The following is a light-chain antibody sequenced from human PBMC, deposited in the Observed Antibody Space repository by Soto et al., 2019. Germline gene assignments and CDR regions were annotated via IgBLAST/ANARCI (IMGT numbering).Light chain of an antibody. Sequence: EIVLTQSPGSLSLSLGERATLSCRASQSVDIAFFAWYQQKPGQHPRILMYGASRRATGIPDRFSGSGSGTAFTLPNSKLEPEDFSVYYCQQYASTLTLGQGATVEI. V-gene: IGKV3-20*01. J-gene: IGKJ1*01. CDR3: QQYASTLT. CDR1: QSVDIAF. CDR2: GAS.